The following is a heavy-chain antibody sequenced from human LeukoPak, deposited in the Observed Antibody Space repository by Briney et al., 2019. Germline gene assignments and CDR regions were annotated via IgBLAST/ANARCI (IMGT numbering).Heavy chain of an antibody. Sequence: SETLSLTCTVSGGSISSYYWGWVRQPPGEGLEWIGEINHSGSTNYNPSLKSRVTISIDTSKNQFSLKLSSVTAADTAIYYCARVYSYGFSSVNYWGQGTLVTVSS. CDR2: INHSGST. CDR3: ARVYSYGFSSVNY. J-gene: IGHJ4*02. CDR1: GGSISSYY. D-gene: IGHD5-18*01. V-gene: IGHV4-34*01.